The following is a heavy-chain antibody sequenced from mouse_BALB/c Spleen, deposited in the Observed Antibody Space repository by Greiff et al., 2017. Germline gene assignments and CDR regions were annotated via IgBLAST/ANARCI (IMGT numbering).Heavy chain of an antibody. V-gene: IGHV1-37*01. CDR2: INPSNGDT. Sequence: VQLKQSGPELVKPGASVKISCKASGYSFTGYFMNWVKQSHGKSLEWIGRINPSNGDTFYNQKFKGKATLTVDKSSSTAHMELLSLTSEDSAVYYCGKGDYYGTLFAYWGQGTLVTVSA. J-gene: IGHJ3*01. CDR3: GKGDYYGTLFAY. CDR1: GYSFTGYF. D-gene: IGHD1-1*01.